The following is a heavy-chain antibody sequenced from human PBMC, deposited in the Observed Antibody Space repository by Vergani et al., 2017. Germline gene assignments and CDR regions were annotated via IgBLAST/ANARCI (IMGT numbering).Heavy chain of an antibody. D-gene: IGHD3-3*01. J-gene: IGHJ4*02. CDR1: GGTFSSYT. CDR3: ASGEYYDFWSGPGNG. Sequence: QVQLVQSGAEVKKPGSSVKVSCKASGGTFSSYTISWVRQAPGQGLEWMGRIIPILGIANYAQKFQGRVTITADKSTSTAYMELSSLRSEDTAVYYCASGEYYDFWSGPGNGWGQGTLVTVSS. CDR2: IIPILGIA. V-gene: IGHV1-69*02.